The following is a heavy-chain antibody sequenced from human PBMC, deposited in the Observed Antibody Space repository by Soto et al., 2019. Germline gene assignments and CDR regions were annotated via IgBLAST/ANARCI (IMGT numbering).Heavy chain of an antibody. D-gene: IGHD3-9*01. Sequence: GGSLRLSCAASGFTFSSYAMHWVRQAPGKGLEWVAVISYDGSNKYYADSVKGRFTISRDNSKNTLYLQMNSLRAEDTAVYYCARDLRYFDWLLNGMDVWGQGTTVTVSS. CDR1: GFTFSSYA. V-gene: IGHV3-30-3*01. J-gene: IGHJ6*02. CDR2: ISYDGSNK. CDR3: ARDLRYFDWLLNGMDV.